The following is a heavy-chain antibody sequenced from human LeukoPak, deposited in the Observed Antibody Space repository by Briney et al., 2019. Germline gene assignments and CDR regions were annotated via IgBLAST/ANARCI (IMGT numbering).Heavy chain of an antibody. CDR1: GYTFTSYY. D-gene: IGHD6-13*01. Sequence: ASVKVSCKAAGYTFTSYYMHWVRQAPGQGLEWMGIINPSGGGTTYAQKFQGRVTMTRDRSTSTVYMELSSLRSEDTAVYYCARDGKTAAGNYFDYWGQGALATVSS. V-gene: IGHV1-46*01. J-gene: IGHJ4*02. CDR3: ARDGKTAAGNYFDY. CDR2: INPSGGGT.